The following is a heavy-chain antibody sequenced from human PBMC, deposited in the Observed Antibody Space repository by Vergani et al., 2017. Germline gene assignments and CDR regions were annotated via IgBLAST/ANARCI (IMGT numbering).Heavy chain of an antibody. CDR1: GFTFSDYY. Sequence: QVQLVESGGGLVKPGGSLRLSCAASGFTFSDYYMSWIRQAPGKGLEWVSYISSSSSYTNSADSVKGRFTISRDNAKNSLYLQMNSLRAEDTAVYYCARHLYCSSTSCYNQNKWYYYYYGMDVWGQGTTVTVSS. V-gene: IGHV3-11*05. D-gene: IGHD2-2*01. CDR3: ARHLYCSSTSCYNQNKWYYYYYGMDV. J-gene: IGHJ6*02. CDR2: ISSSSSYT.